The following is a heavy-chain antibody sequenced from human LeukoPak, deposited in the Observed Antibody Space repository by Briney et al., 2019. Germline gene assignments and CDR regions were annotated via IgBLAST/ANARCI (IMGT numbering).Heavy chain of an antibody. CDR2: IYSGGST. V-gene: IGHV3-53*01. CDR1: GFTVSSNY. CDR3: ARGVVVAPDVTPFDY. Sequence: GGSLRLSCAASGFTVSSNYMSWVRQAPGKGLEWVSVIYSGGSTYYADSVKGRFTISRDNSKNTLYLQMNSLRAEDTAVYYCARGVVVAPDVTPFDYWGQGTLVTVSS. J-gene: IGHJ4*02. D-gene: IGHD2-2*01.